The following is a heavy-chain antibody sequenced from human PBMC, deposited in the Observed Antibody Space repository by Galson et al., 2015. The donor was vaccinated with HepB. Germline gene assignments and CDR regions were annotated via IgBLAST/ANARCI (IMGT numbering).Heavy chain of an antibody. V-gene: IGHV5-51*01. CDR2: IYPGDSDT. CDR3: ARHDGHNYRSFDY. D-gene: IGHD5-24*01. CDR1: GFSFTSYW. J-gene: IGHJ4*02. Sequence: QSGAEVKKPGESLKISCKSSGFSFTSYWIGWVRQMPGKGLEWMGVIYPGDSDTRYSPSFQGQVTIPADKSITTAYLQWSSLKASDTAIYYCARHDGHNYRSFDYWGQGTLVTVSS.